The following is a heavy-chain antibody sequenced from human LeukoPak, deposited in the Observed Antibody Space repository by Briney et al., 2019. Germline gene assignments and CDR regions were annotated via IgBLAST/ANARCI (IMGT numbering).Heavy chain of an antibody. CDR1: GYLISSGYY. CDR3: ARAPGSGWSD. J-gene: IGHJ4*02. D-gene: IGHD6-19*01. V-gene: IGHV4-38-2*02. Sequence: KSSETLSLTCTVSGYLISSGYYWGWVRQPPGEGLEWIASISNSGDTYYKSSLKSRLTLSMDTLKNQFSLKLSSVTAADTALYYCARAPGSGWSDWGRGTLVTVSS. CDR2: ISNSGDT.